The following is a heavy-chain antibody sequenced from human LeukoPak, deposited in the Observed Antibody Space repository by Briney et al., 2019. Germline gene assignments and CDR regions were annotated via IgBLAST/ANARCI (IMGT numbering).Heavy chain of an antibody. CDR2: ISYDGSNK. CDR1: GFTFSSYW. D-gene: IGHD5-12*01. Sequence: PAGGSLRLSCAASGFTFSSYWMSWVRQAPGKGLEWVAVISYDGSNKFYADSVKGRFTISRDNSKNTLHLQMNSLRAEDTAVYYCARSLATSYYYMDVWGKGTTVTVSS. CDR3: ARSLATSYYYMDV. J-gene: IGHJ6*03. V-gene: IGHV3-30*03.